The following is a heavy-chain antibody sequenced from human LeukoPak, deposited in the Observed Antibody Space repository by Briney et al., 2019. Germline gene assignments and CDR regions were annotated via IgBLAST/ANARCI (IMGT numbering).Heavy chain of an antibody. CDR2: IKQDGSEK. Sequence: GGSLRLSCEASGFTFSSFWMSWVRQAPGKGLEWVANIKQDGSEKYYVDSVKGRFTISRDDAKNSLYLQMNSLRAEDTAVYYCASLVFYDILTGPDYWGQGTLVTVSS. CDR1: GFTFSSFW. V-gene: IGHV3-7*01. CDR3: ASLVFYDILTGPDY. D-gene: IGHD3-9*01. J-gene: IGHJ4*02.